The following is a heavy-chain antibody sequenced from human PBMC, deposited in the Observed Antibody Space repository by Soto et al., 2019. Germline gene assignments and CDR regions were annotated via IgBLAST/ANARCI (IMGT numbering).Heavy chain of an antibody. J-gene: IGHJ3*02. D-gene: IGHD2-21*01. CDR3: AGDSAYAFDI. CDR1: GFTFNTYP. CDR2: ISASTTFI. V-gene: IGHV3-48*02. Sequence: EVQLVESGGGLVQPGGSLRLSCAASGFTFNTYPMNWVRQAPGKGLEWISYISASTTFISYADSVRGRFAISRDNAENSLYLQMNSLRDEDTAVYYRAGDSAYAFDIWGQGTMVTVSS.